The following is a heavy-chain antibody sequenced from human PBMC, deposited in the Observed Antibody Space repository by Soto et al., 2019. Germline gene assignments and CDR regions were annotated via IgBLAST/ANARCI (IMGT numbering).Heavy chain of an antibody. Sequence: QVQLVQSGAEVKRPGSSVKVSCKLSGATFISSAMNWLRQAPGLGLEWMGAIIPFANAPSYASDFRGRLTIAADESTGTAYLELSNLTSDDAAVYYCARAQPARPIDSWGQGTLVAVSS. D-gene: IGHD6-6*01. CDR2: IIPFANAP. CDR1: GATFISSA. V-gene: IGHV1-69*01. J-gene: IGHJ4*02. CDR3: ARAQPARPIDS.